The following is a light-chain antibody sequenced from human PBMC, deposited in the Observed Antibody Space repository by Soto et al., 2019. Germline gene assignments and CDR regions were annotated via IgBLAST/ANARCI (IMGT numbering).Light chain of an antibody. CDR3: SSYTAINTVT. CDR1: SSDVGGYNY. J-gene: IGLJ2*01. Sequence: QSALTQPASVSGSPGQSITISCTGTSSDVGGYNYVSWYQQHPGKAPKLMIYEVSNRPSGVSNRFSGSKSGNTASLTISGLQAEDEADYYCSSYTAINTVTFGGGTKLTVL. V-gene: IGLV2-14*01. CDR2: EVS.